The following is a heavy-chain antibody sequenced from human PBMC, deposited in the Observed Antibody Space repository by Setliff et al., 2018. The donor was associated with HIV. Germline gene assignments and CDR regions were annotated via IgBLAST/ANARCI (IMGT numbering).Heavy chain of an antibody. Sequence: GESLKISCLASGFTFSSYWMSWVRQAPGKGLEWVANIRQDASAEFYVDSVKGRFTIYRDNTKNSLYLQMNSLRAEDTAVYYCARVPGALVRGVDFDFWGQGTLVTVS. CDR1: GFTFSSYW. J-gene: IGHJ4*02. D-gene: IGHD3-10*01. CDR3: ARVPGALVRGVDFDF. CDR2: IRQDASAE. V-gene: IGHV3-7*01.